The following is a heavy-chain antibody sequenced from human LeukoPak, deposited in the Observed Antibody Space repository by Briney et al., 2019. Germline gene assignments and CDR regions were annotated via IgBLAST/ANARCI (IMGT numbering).Heavy chain of an antibody. V-gene: IGHV3-21*01. D-gene: IGHD6-13*01. CDR3: ASVVPYSSSWPFDY. J-gene: IGHJ4*02. CDR2: SSSSSSYI. CDR1: GFTFSSYS. Sequence: GGFLRLSCAASGFTFSSYSMNWVRQAPGKGLGWVSSSSSSSSYIYYADSVKGRFTISRDNAKNSLYLQMNSLRAEDTAVYYCASVVPYSSSWPFDYWGQGTLVTVSS.